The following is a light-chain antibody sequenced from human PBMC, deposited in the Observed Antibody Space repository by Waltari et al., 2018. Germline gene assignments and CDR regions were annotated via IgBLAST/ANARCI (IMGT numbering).Light chain of an antibody. Sequence: DIQVTQSPSTLFASVGDRVTITCRASQVISPWLAWFQQKPGKAPKLLIYRVSALESGVPSRFSGSGSGTEFTLTISSLQTDDFATYYCHQYSVSSWAFGQGTRVEIK. CDR3: HQYSVSSWA. CDR2: RVS. J-gene: IGKJ1*01. CDR1: QVISPW. V-gene: IGKV1-5*03.